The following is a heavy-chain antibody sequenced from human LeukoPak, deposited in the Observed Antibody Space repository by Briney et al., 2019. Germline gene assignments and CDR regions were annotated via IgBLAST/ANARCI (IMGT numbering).Heavy chain of an antibody. D-gene: IGHD1-14*01. CDR1: GGSFSGYY. V-gene: IGHV4-34*01. CDR3: ARNVGTGYYYYCYGMDV. J-gene: IGHJ6*02. CDR2: INHSGST. Sequence: SETLSLTCAVYGGSFSGYYWSWIRQPPGKGLEWIGEINHSGSTNYNPSLKSRVTISVDTSKNQFSLKLSSVTAADTAVYYCARNVGTGYYYYCYGMDVWGQGTTVTVSS.